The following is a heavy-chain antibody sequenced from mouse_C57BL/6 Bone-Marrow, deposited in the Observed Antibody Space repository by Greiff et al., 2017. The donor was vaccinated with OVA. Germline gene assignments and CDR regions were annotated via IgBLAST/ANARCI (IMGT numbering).Heavy chain of an antibody. Sequence: VQLQQPGAELVKPGASVKLSCKASGYTFTSYWMQWVKQRPGQGLEWIGEIDPSDSYTNYNQKFKGKATLTVDTSSSTAYMQLSSLTSEDSAVYYCAREPYYYGSSDGCDYWGQGTTLTVSS. J-gene: IGHJ2*01. CDR3: AREPYYYGSSDGCDY. V-gene: IGHV1-50*01. CDR1: GYTFTSYW. CDR2: IDPSDSYT. D-gene: IGHD1-1*01.